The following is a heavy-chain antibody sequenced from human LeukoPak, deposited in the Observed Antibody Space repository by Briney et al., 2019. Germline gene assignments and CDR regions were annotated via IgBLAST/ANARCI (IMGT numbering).Heavy chain of an antibody. D-gene: IGHD2-15*01. CDR1: GFTFNRCA. CDR2: VSYSGDST. J-gene: IGHJ4*02. Sequence: PGGSLRLSCAASGFTFNRCAMSWVRQAPGKGLEWISTVSYSGDSTNYADSVKGRFTISRDNSKNTLYLQMNSLRAEDTAIYYCAKRDVHPDMKLDFWGQGTLVTVST. CDR3: AKRDVHPDMKLDF. V-gene: IGHV3-23*01.